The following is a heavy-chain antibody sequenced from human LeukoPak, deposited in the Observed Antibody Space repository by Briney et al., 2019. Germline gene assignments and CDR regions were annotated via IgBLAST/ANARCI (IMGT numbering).Heavy chain of an antibody. J-gene: IGHJ4*02. Sequence: KPSETLSLTCAVSGYSISSGYYWGWIRQPPGKGLEWIGSIYHSGSTYYNPSLKSRVTISVDTSKNQFSLKLSSVTAADTAVYYCARLGVVPAAISIDHWGQGTLVTVSS. V-gene: IGHV4-38-2*01. CDR1: GYSISSGYY. CDR2: IYHSGST. CDR3: ARLGVVPAAISIDH. D-gene: IGHD2-2*02.